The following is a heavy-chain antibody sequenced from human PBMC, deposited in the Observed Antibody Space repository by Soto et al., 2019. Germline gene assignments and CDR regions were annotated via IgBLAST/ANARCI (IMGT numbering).Heavy chain of an antibody. V-gene: IGHV3-30*03. D-gene: IGHD2-8*02. J-gene: IGHJ4*02. CDR1: GFTFSSYG. CDR3: TGEVASGY. CDR2: ISKDGSVK. Sequence: GGSLRLSYAASGFTFSSYGMHWVRQAPGKGLEWVAVISKDGSVKYYADSVKGRFTISRDNSKNTLYLQMNSLGAEDTAAYYCTGEVASGYWGQGTLVTVSS.